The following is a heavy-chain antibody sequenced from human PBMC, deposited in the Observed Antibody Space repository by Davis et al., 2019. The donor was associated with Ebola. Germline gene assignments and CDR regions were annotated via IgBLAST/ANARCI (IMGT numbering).Heavy chain of an antibody. CDR1: GCTFSSYA. CDR3: AREAGATTRIYDS. V-gene: IGHV1-69*10. Sequence: SVTVSCQASGCTFSSYAISWVRQAPGQGLEWMGGIIPILGIANYAQKFQGRVTITADESTSTAYMELSSLRSDDTAVYYCAREAGATTRIYDSWGQGTLVTVSS. D-gene: IGHD1-26*01. CDR2: IIPILGIA. J-gene: IGHJ5*01.